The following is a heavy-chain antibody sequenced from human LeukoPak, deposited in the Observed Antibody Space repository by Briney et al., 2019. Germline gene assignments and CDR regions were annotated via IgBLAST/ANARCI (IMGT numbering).Heavy chain of an antibody. V-gene: IGHV3-21*05. CDR2: INYNGRDM. J-gene: IGHJ4*02. D-gene: IGHD5-18*01. CDR1: GFTFSTFG. Sequence: GGSLRLSCAASGFTFSTFGMSWVRQAPGKGLEWISYINYNGRDMYYADSVKGRFTTSRDNAKDSLYLQMNTLRDEDTAVYYCARDLYSYGRFDYWGQGTLVTVSS. CDR3: ARDLYSYGRFDY.